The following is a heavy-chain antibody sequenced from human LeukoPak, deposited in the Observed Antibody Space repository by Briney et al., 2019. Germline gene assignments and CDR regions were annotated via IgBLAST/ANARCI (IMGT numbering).Heavy chain of an antibody. J-gene: IGHJ4*02. Sequence: GGSLRLSCAASGFTFSSYWISWVRQAPGKGLEWVANIKQDGSEKYYVDSVKGRFTISRDNAKNSLYLQMNSLRGEDTAIYYCARDATLIPGTVYFDYWGQGALVTVSS. D-gene: IGHD2-15*01. CDR2: IKQDGSEK. V-gene: IGHV3-7*01. CDR3: ARDATLIPGTVYFDY. CDR1: GFTFSSYW.